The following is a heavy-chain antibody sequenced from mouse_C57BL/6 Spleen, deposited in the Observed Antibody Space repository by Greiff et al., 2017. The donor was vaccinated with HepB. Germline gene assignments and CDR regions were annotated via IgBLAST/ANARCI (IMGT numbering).Heavy chain of an antibody. D-gene: IGHD2-4*01. V-gene: IGHV3-6*01. CDR3: AREGDYYYFDY. Sequence: EVKLQESGPGLVKPSQSLSLTCSVTGYSITSGYYWNWIRRFPGNKLEWMGYISYDGSNNYNPSLKNRISITRDTSKNQFFLKLNSVTTEDTATYYCAREGDYYYFDYWGQGTTLTVSS. CDR1: GYSITSGYY. CDR2: ISYDGSN. J-gene: IGHJ2*01.